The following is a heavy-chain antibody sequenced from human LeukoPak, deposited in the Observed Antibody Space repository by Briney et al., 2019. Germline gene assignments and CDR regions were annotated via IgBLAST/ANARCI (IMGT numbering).Heavy chain of an antibody. J-gene: IGHJ5*02. CDR2: IIPIFGTA. D-gene: IGHD1-1*01. CDR3: ARAPTTITPANWFDP. CDR1: GGTFSSYA. V-gene: IGHV1-69*05. Sequence: AASVKVSCKASGGTFSSYAISWVRLAPGQGLEWMGGIIPIFGTANYAQKFQGRVTITTDESTSTAYMELSSLRSEDTAVYYCARAPTTITPANWFDPWGQGTLVTVSS.